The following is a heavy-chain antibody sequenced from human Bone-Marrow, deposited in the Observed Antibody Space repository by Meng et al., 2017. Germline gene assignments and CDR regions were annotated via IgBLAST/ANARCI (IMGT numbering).Heavy chain of an antibody. CDR3: ASDYYDSGSYGH. CDR1: GFTFSTFG. D-gene: IGHD3-10*01. J-gene: IGHJ4*02. CDR2: ISHDERNK. V-gene: IGHV3-30*03. Sequence: VQLEESGGGLVQPGGSLRLSCAASGFTFSTFGMHWVRQAPGKGLECVATISHDERNKHYADSVKGRFSISRDNSKNTLYLQMNSLRAEDTAVYYCASDYYDSGSYGHWGLGTLVTVSS.